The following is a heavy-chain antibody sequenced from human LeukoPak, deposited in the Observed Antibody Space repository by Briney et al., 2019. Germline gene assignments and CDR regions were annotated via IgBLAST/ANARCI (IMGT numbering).Heavy chain of an antibody. Sequence: GGSLRLSCAASGFSFSTSPMSWVRQPPGKGLEWVSAMNNGPGATFYRDSVRGRFTISRDDSKSTLYLQMNSLRAEDTGTYYCAKTHYDLLDVWGQWTMVTVSS. V-gene: IGHV3-23*01. CDR1: GFSFSTSP. CDR2: MNNGPGAT. J-gene: IGHJ6*02. CDR3: AKTHYDLLDV. D-gene: IGHD5-12*01.